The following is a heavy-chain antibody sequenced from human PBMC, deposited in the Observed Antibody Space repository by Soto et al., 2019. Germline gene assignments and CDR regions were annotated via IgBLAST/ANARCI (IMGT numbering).Heavy chain of an antibody. J-gene: IGHJ5*02. V-gene: IGHV3-33*06. CDR3: AKEGRVGYSTRIFRRDNWFDP. Sequence: QVQLVESGGGVVQPGRSLRLSCAASGFTFSSYAMHWVRQXXGXGXXXXXXXXXDGSNQYYADAVKGRFTISRDNSKNTLYLQMNSLRVEDTAVYYCAKEGRVGYSTRIFRRDNWFDPWGQGTPVTVSS. CDR1: GFTFSSYA. CDR2: XXXDGSNQ. D-gene: IGHD6-13*01.